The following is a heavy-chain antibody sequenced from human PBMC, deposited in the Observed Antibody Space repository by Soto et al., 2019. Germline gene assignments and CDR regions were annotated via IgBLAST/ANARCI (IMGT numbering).Heavy chain of an antibody. J-gene: IGHJ4*02. V-gene: IGHV5-51*01. Sequence: GESLKISCQGSGYYFPSYWIGWVRQMPGKGLEWMGIFYPGDSDTRYSPSLQGQVTISADRSISTAYLQWSSLKPSDTAMYYCARQGNGAEGFDYWGQGTLVTVSS. D-gene: IGHD4-17*01. CDR1: GYYFPSYW. CDR2: FYPGDSDT. CDR3: ARQGNGAEGFDY.